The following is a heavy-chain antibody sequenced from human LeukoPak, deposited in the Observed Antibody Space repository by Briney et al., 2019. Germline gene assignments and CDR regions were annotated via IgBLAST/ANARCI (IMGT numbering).Heavy chain of an antibody. V-gene: IGHV3-23*01. J-gene: IGHJ4*02. CDR2: IGGRRSYT. CDR1: GFTFSSYA. D-gene: IGHD1-26*01. CDR3: ATDPDHIVGATTADY. Sequence: GSLRHSCAASGFTFSSYAMNWVRQAPGKGLEWVSVIGGRRSYTHYADSVKGRCTISRDNSKNTLYLQMNSLRAEDTAVYYCATDPDHIVGATTADYWGQGTLVTVSS.